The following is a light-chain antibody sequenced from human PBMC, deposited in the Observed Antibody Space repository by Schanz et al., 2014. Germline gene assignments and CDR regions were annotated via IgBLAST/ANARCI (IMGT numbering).Light chain of an antibody. CDR1: SSDVGSYNL. CDR2: EGS. CDR3: CSYAGSYTRV. V-gene: IGLV2-14*02. J-gene: IGLJ3*02. Sequence: QSALTQPASVSGSPGQSITISCTGTSSDVGSYNLVSWYQQHPGKAPKLMIYEGSKRPSGVPDRFSGSKSGNTASLTISGLQAEDEADYYCCSYAGSYTRVFGGGTKLTVL.